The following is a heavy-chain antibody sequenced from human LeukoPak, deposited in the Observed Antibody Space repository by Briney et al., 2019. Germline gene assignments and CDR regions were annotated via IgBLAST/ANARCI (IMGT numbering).Heavy chain of an antibody. CDR2: IYPGDSDT. V-gene: IGHV5-51*01. CDR1: GYSFTSYW. CDR3: ARRKAAAGNPAAFDY. J-gene: IGHJ4*02. D-gene: IGHD6-13*01. Sequence: GESLEISCKGSGYSFTSYWIGWVRQMPGKGLEWMGIIYPGDSDTRYSPSFQGQVTISADKSISTAYLQWSSLKASDTAMYYCARRKAAAGNPAAFDYWGQGTLVTVSS.